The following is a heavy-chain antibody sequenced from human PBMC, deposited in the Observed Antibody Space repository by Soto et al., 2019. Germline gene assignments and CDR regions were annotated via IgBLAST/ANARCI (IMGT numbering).Heavy chain of an antibody. V-gene: IGHV2-5*02. CDR1: GFSLSTSGVG. CDR2: ICWDDDK. J-gene: IGHJ5*02. D-gene: IGHD3-3*01. CDR3: AHSPGYYDFWSGYYNWFDP. Sequence: SGPTLVNPTHTLTLTCTFSGFSLSTSGVGVGWIRQPPGKALEWLALICWDDDKRYSPSLKSRLTITKDTSKNQVVLTMTNMDPVDTATYYCAHSPGYYDFWSGYYNWFDPWGQGTLVTVSS.